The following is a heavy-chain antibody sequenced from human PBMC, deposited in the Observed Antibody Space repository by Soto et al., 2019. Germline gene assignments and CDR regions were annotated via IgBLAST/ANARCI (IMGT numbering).Heavy chain of an antibody. Sequence: GGSLRLSCAASGFTFSSYGMHWVRQAPGKGLEWVAVISYDGSNKYYADSVKGRFTISRDNSKNTLYLQMNSLRAEDTAVYYCAKDSLYIVLMVYAPPDYWGQGTLVTVSS. V-gene: IGHV3-30*18. J-gene: IGHJ4*02. CDR1: GFTFSSYG. CDR2: ISYDGSNK. CDR3: AKDSLYIVLMVYAPPDY. D-gene: IGHD2-8*01.